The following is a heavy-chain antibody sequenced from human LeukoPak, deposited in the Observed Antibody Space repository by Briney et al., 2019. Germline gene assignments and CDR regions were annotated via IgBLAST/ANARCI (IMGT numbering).Heavy chain of an antibody. J-gene: IGHJ3*02. CDR1: GFTFSSYA. Sequence: GGSLRLSCTASGFTFSSYAMHWVRQAPGKGLEWAAVTSSDGNTKYYADSVEGRFTISRDNSNNTLYLQMNSLGADDTAIYYCARRRIVGSTDDAFDIWGQGTMVTFSS. CDR3: ARRRIVGSTDDAFDI. CDR2: TSSDGNTK. D-gene: IGHD1-26*01. V-gene: IGHV3-30-3*01.